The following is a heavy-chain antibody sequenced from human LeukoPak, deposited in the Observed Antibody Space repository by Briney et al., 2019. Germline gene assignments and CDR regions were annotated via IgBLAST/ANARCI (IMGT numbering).Heavy chain of an antibody. V-gene: IGHV4-34*01. CDR2: INHSGST. CDR1: GGSFSGYY. J-gene: IGHJ4*02. CDR3: ARGRNYYGSGSLVDY. D-gene: IGHD3-10*01. Sequence: SETLSLTCAVYGGSFSGYYWSWIRQPPGKGLEWIGEINHSGSTNYNPSLKSRVTISVDTSKNQFSLKLSSVTAADTAVYYCARGRNYYGSGSLVDYWGQGTLVTVSS.